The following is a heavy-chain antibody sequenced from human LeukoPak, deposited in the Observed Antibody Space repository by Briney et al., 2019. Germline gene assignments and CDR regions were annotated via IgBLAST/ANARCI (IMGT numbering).Heavy chain of an antibody. Sequence: SETLSLTCAVYGGSFSGYYWSWIRQPPGKGPEWIGEINHSGSTNYNPSLKSRVTISLGTSKNQFSLKLSSVTAADTAVYYCASSLKIFDYWGQGTLVTVSS. CDR1: GGSFSGYY. CDR2: INHSGST. J-gene: IGHJ4*02. V-gene: IGHV4-34*01. CDR3: ASSLKIFDY.